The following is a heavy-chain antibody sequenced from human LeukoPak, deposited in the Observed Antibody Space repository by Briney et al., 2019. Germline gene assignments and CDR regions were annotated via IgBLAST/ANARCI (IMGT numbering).Heavy chain of an antibody. CDR2: ISAYNGNT. V-gene: IGHV1-18*01. Sequence: GASVKVSCKASGCTFTSYGISWVRQAPGQGLEWMGWISAYNGNTNYAQKLQGRVTMTTDTSTSTAYMELRSLRSDDTAVYYCARHRLYGSGSYYNVGMDVWGQGTTVTVSS. D-gene: IGHD3-10*01. CDR1: GCTFTSYG. CDR3: ARHRLYGSGSYYNVGMDV. J-gene: IGHJ6*02.